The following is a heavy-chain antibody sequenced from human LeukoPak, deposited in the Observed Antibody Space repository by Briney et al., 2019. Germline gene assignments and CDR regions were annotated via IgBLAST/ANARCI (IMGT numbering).Heavy chain of an antibody. D-gene: IGHD3-9*01. CDR1: GGSISSYY. J-gene: IGHJ3*02. Sequence: SETLSLTCTVSGGSISSYYWSWIRQPPGKGLEWIGYIYYSGSTNYNPSLKSRVTISVDTSKNQFSLKLSSVTAADTAVYYCARGSGYDILTGYFPDAFDIRGQGTMVTVSS. V-gene: IGHV4-59*08. CDR2: IYYSGST. CDR3: ARGSGYDILTGYFPDAFDI.